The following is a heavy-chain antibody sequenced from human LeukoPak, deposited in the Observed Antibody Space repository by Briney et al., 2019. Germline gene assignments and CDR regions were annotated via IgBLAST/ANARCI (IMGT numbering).Heavy chain of an antibody. CDR2: IYYSGST. Sequence: SETLSLTCTVSGGSISSYYWSWIRQPPGKGLEWIGYIYYSGSTNYNPSLKSRVTISVDTSKNQFSLKLSSVTAADAAVYYCARAPLSRFGEFLNWFDPWGQGTLVTVSS. J-gene: IGHJ5*02. V-gene: IGHV4-59*01. CDR1: GGSISSYY. CDR3: ARAPLSRFGEFLNWFDP. D-gene: IGHD3-10*01.